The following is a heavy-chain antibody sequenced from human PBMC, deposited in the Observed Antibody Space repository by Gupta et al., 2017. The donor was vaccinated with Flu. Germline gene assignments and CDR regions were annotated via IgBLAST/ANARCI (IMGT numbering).Heavy chain of an antibody. CDR3: ARNDGSGSLTNYYCED. V-gene: IGHV1-69*06. Sequence: QVQLHQSGAEVEKPGSPVSVSCKTTGVPSGGYVFNWMRKAAGQGLEWMGGITPLYGTTNYAQKFQDKLTITADTSTTTAYMELSSLTSDDTAVYYCARNDGSGSLTNYYCEDWGQGTLVTVSS. CDR2: ITPLYGTT. J-gene: IGHJ4*02. CDR1: GVPSGGYV. D-gene: IGHD3-10*01.